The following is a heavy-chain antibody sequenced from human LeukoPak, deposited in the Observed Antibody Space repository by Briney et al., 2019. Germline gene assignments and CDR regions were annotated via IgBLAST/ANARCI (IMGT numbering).Heavy chain of an antibody. CDR1: GYTFTSYV. J-gene: IGHJ5*02. Sequence: ASVKVSCKASGYTFTSYVIRWVRQAPGQGLEWMGWISAYNGNTNYAQKLQGRVTMTTDTSTSTAYMALRSLRSDDTAVYYCARDGSAYYDILTGKKAPSWFDPWGQGTLVSVSS. CDR3: ARDGSAYYDILTGKKAPSWFDP. V-gene: IGHV1-18*01. D-gene: IGHD3-9*01. CDR2: ISAYNGNT.